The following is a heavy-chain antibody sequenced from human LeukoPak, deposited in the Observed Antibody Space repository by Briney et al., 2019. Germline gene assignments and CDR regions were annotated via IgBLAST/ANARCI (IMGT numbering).Heavy chain of an antibody. CDR2: ISDDGTTT. D-gene: IGHD3-3*01. CDR3: TSIFDHY. Sequence: GGSLRLSCEASGFTFSNYYMHWVRHGPGKGLVWVSRISDDGTTTAYADSVKGRFTISRDNAKNTLYLQMSSLRAEDTAVYYCTSIFDHYWGQGTLVTVSS. J-gene: IGHJ4*02. CDR1: GFTFSNYY. V-gene: IGHV3-74*01.